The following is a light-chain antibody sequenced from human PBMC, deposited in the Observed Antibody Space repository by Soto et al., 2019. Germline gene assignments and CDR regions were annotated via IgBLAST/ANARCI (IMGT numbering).Light chain of an antibody. CDR1: QGIGDT. CDR3: QQSSSSPIT. V-gene: IGKV3D-15*02. Sequence: EVVMRQSPATLSVSPVEGATLSCRASQGIGDTLAWYQHKPGQTPRLLIYDTSTRATGFPDRFSGSGSGTDFTLTISRLEAEDFAVYYCQQSSSSPITFGQGTRLEIK. CDR2: DTS. J-gene: IGKJ5*01.